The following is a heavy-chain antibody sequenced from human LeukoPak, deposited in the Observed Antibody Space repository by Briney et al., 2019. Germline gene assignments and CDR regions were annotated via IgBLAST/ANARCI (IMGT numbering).Heavy chain of an antibody. CDR3: AGGGARGSSAFDI. Sequence: WGTLCLTCTVSGDSISGFCWSWIRQPPGKGLEWIAYIYYSGSTNYNPSLKSRVTILIETSKNQFSLNLRSVTAADTAVYYCAGGGARGSSAFDIWGQGTMVTVSS. J-gene: IGHJ3*02. D-gene: IGHD3-10*01. CDR2: IYYSGST. V-gene: IGHV4-59*01. CDR1: GDSISGFC.